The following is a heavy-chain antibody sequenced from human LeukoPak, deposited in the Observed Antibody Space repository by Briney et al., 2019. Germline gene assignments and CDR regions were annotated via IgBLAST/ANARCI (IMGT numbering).Heavy chain of an antibody. Sequence: SETLSLTCTVSGGSISSYYWSWIRQPPGKGLEWIGYISYSGSTNYNPSLESRVTISIDTSKNQFSLKLSSVIGADTAVYYCARIPGTFSYPPRVTNFHFEYWGQGTLVTVSS. J-gene: IGHJ4*02. D-gene: IGHD5-18*01. CDR1: GGSISSYY. V-gene: IGHV4-59*08. CDR2: ISYSGST. CDR3: ARIPGTFSYPPRVTNFHFEY.